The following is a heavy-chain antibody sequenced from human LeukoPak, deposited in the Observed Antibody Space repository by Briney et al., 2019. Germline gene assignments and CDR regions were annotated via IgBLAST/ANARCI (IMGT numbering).Heavy chain of an antibody. D-gene: IGHD2-15*01. CDR3: ARGYCSGGNCYSSYFDY. CDR1: GFTVSSNY. V-gene: IGHV3-21*01. Sequence: GGSLRLSCAASGFTVSSNYMSWVRQAPGKGLEWVSSISSSSNYIYYADSVKGRFTISRDNAKNSLYLQMNSLRAEDTAVYYCARGYCSGGNCYSSYFDYWGQGILVTVSS. J-gene: IGHJ4*02. CDR2: ISSSSNYI.